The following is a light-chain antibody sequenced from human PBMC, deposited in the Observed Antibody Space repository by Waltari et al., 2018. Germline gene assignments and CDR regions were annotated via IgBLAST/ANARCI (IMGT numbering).Light chain of an antibody. V-gene: IGKV3-15*01. J-gene: IGKJ4*01. CDR1: QTITDN. CDR2: GAS. Sequence: EIVMTQSPATLSVSPGERATLSCRASQTITDNLAWYQQKPGQAPRPLIYGASSRATGVPARFSGSGSGTDFTLTISSLQSDDFAIYYCQQYNTWPPLTFGGGTKVEIK. CDR3: QQYNTWPPLT.